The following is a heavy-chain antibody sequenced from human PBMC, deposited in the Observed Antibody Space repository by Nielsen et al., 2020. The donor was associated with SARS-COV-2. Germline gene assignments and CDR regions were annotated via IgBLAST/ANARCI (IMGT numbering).Heavy chain of an antibody. V-gene: IGHV3-7*01. CDR1: GFSFETYW. D-gene: IGHD4-23*01. J-gene: IGHJ4*02. CDR3: ARGRNDYGGPSGY. Sequence: GESLKISCAASGFSFETYWMHWVRQAPGKGLEWVANMKQDGTVKNYMDSVKGRFTISRDNAGRSLHLHMDSLRAEDTAVYYCARGRNDYGGPSGYWGQGTLVTVSS. CDR2: MKQDGTVK.